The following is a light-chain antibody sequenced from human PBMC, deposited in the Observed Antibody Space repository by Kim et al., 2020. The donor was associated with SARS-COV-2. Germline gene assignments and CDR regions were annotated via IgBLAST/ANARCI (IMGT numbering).Light chain of an antibody. J-gene: IGKJ2*01. V-gene: IGKV1-9*01. CDR2: LAS. Sequence: IRLTQSPSSLSASVRDRVTITCRASQDINSYLAWYQQKPGKAPKLLIYLASTLQSGVPSRFSGSGSGTDFTLTISSLQPEDFATYACQQLYNYPYTFGQGTKLEI. CDR1: QDINSY. CDR3: QQLYNYPYT.